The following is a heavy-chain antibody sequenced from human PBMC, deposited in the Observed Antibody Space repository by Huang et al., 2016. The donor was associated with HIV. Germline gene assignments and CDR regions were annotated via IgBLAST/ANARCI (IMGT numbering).Heavy chain of an antibody. V-gene: IGHV4-34*01. CDR1: GGSFSRYY. J-gene: IGHJ6*02. CDR2: ISQSGTN. Sequence: QGRLQQWGAGMLKPSETLSLTCAVYGGSFSRYYWTWVRQPPGRGLEWIGEISQSGTNSDNTSLESRVTISGDTSKNQFSLRLTSVTAADTATYFCARAPAGNDYSLYNYYGLDIWGQGTTVTVSS. D-gene: IGHD2-15*01. CDR3: ARAPAGNDYSLYNYYGLDI.